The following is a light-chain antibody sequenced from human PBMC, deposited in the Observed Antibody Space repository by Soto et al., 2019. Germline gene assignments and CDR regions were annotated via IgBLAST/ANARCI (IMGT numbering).Light chain of an antibody. Sequence: EIVMTQSPATLSVSPGERATLSCRASQSVSSNLAWYQQKPGQAPRLLIYDASNRATGIPARFSGSGSGTGFTLTISSLEPEDFAVYYCQQRSNWPLITFGQGTRLEI. J-gene: IGKJ5*01. CDR3: QQRSNWPLIT. V-gene: IGKV3-11*01. CDR1: QSVSSN. CDR2: DAS.